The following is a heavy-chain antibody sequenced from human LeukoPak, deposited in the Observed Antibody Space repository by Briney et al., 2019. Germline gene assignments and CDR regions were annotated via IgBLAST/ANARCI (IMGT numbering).Heavy chain of an antibody. J-gene: IGHJ6*03. D-gene: IGHD6-13*01. CDR2: IYSGGST. CDR3: ARGGYSSSPILYYYYMDV. CDR1: EFSVGSNY. Sequence: GGSLRLSCAASEFSVGSNYMTWVRQAPGEGLEWVSLIYSGGSTYYADSVKGRFTISRDDSKNTLYLQMNSLRAEDTAVYYCARGGYSSSPILYYYYMDVWGKGTTVTISS. V-gene: IGHV3-66*01.